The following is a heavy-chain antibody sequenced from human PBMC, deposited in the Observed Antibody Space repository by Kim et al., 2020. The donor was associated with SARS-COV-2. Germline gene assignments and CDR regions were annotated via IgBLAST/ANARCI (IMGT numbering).Heavy chain of an antibody. CDR3: ARVYKKAICGVVYEGKYFDY. Sequence: RFTISRDNAKTSLYLQMNSLRAEDTAVYYCARVYKKAICGVVYEGKYFDYWGQGTLVTVSS. V-gene: IGHV3-11*06. D-gene: IGHD3-3*01. J-gene: IGHJ4*02.